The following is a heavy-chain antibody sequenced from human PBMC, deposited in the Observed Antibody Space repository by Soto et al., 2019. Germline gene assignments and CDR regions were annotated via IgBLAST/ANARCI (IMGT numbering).Heavy chain of an antibody. D-gene: IGHD5-18*01. J-gene: IGHJ4*02. CDR1: GGCLRSATYY. V-gene: IGHV4-31*11. CDR3: AKMEPTQLWLLVQN. CDR2: FYHSGST. Sequence: SETLSLTGAVSGGCLRSATYYWSWIRQHPGKGLEWIGYFYHSGSTYYKPSLRSRVTIPLDTSKNRFSLSVRSVTDADTTIYYCAKMEPTQLWLLVQNSGQGLLVTVSS.